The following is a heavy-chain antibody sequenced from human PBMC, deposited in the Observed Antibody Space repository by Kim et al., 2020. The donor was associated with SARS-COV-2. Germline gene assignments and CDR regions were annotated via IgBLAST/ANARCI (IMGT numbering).Heavy chain of an antibody. V-gene: IGHV5-51*01. CDR2: IYPGDSDT. J-gene: IGHJ4*02. CDR1: GYSFTSYW. Sequence: GESLKISCQGSGYSFTSYWIGWVRQMPGKGLEWMGIIYPGDSDTRYSPSFQGQVTISADKSISTAYLQWSSLKASDTAMYYCARLKKYCSGGSCYPGGIDYWGQGTLVTVSS. CDR3: ARLKKYCSGGSCYPGGIDY. D-gene: IGHD2-15*01.